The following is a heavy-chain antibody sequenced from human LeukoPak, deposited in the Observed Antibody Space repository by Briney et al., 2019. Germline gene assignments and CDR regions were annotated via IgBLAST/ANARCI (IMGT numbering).Heavy chain of an antibody. CDR2: INHSGST. J-gene: IGHJ1*01. V-gene: IGHV4-34*01. D-gene: IGHD1-26*01. Sequence: SETLSLTCTVSGGSISSHYWSWIRQPPGKGLEWIGEINHSGSTNYNPSLKSRVTISVDTSKNQFSLKLSSVTAADTAVYYCARVGNVGAPQHWGQGTLVTVSS. CDR1: GGSISSHY. CDR3: ARVGNVGAPQH.